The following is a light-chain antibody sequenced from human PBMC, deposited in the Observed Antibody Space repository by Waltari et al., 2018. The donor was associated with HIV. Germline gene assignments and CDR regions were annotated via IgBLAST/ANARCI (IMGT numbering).Light chain of an antibody. J-gene: IGKJ5*01. CDR1: QSIGSS. Sequence: EIVLTQSPDFQSVTPKEKVTITCRASQSIGSSLHWYQQKPDQSPKLLIKYASQSISGVPSRFSGSGSGTDFTLTINTLEPEEAAAYYCQQSNGFPITFGQGTRLEIK. CDR2: YAS. CDR3: QQSNGFPIT. V-gene: IGKV6D-21*02.